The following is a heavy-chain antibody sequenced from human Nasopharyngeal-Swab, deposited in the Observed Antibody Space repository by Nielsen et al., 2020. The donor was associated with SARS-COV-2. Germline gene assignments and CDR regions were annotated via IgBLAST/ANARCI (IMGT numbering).Heavy chain of an antibody. J-gene: IGHJ4*02. D-gene: IGHD1-26*01. CDR2: ISGRGGNT. CDR1: GFAFGNYA. CDR3: AKEGSIIVGTFFDS. V-gene: IGHV3-23*01. Sequence: GESLTISCTVSGFAFGNYAMRWVRQAPGKGLEWVSGISGRGGNTFVADSVKGRFTISRDNSKNTLYLQMSSLRVADTATYYCAKEGSIIVGTFFDSWGQGALVTVSS.